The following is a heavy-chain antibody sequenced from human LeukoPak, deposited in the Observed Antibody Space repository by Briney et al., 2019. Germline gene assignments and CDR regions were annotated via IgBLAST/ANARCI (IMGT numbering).Heavy chain of an antibody. CDR3: ATSGYSYGPDYYYMDV. Sequence: GGSLRLSCAASGFTFSTYWMSWVRQAPGKGLEWVANINQDGSEKYYVDSVKGRFTISRDNAKNSLYLQMNSLRAEDSAVYYCATSGYSYGPDYYYMDVWGKGTTVTVSS. J-gene: IGHJ6*03. CDR1: GFTFSTYW. V-gene: IGHV3-7*01. CDR2: INQDGSEK. D-gene: IGHD5-18*01.